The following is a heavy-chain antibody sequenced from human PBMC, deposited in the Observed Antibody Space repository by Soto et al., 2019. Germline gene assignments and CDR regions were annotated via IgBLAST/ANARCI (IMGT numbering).Heavy chain of an antibody. CDR2: TYPGDSDT. CDR1: GYSFTSYW. V-gene: IGHV5-51*01. Sequence: GESLKISCKGSGYSFTSYWIGWVRQMPGKGLEWMGITYPGDSDTRYSPSFQGQVTISADKSISTAYLQWSSLKASDTAMYYCARLGSSGSDGLYYYYGMDVWGQGTTVTVSS. J-gene: IGHJ6*02. CDR3: ARLGSSGSDGLYYYYGMDV. D-gene: IGHD6-19*01.